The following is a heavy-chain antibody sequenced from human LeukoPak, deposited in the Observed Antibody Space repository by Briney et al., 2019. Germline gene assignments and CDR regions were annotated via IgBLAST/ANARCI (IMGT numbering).Heavy chain of an antibody. V-gene: IGHV4-34*01. CDR3: ASSVVVPSAADY. CDR2: INHTVST. D-gene: IGHD2-2*01. J-gene: IGHJ4*02. Sequence: SETLSLTCVVYGPSFCNYYWSWIRQPSGKGLEWIGEINHTVSTNYNPSLKSRVAISVEKSKNQFSLNLSSMTAADTAVYYCASSVVVPSAADYWGQGTLVTVSS. CDR1: GPSFCNYY.